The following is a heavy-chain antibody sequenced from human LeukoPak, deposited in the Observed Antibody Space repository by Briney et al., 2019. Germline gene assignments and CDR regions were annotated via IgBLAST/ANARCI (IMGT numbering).Heavy chain of an antibody. CDR1: GGSISSVHYY. CDR3: ATLGRSACSHHTPFSLDI. J-gene: IGHJ3*02. D-gene: IGHD3-10*01. V-gene: IGHV4-30-4*01. CDR2: IFYNGRT. Sequence: PSETLSLTCTVSGGSISSVHYYWTWIRQPPGKGLEWIAHIFYNGRTYYNPSLQSRVVISIDTSKSYFSLRLASVTAADTAIYYCATLGRSACSHHTPFSLDIWGRGTLVTVSS.